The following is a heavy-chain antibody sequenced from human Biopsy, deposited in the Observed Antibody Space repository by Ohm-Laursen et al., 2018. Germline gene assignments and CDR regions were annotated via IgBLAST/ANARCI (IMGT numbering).Heavy chain of an antibody. CDR1: GGSIRSPDHR. V-gene: IGHV4-39*01. D-gene: IGHD3-10*01. J-gene: IGHJ4*02. CDR2: IYYSWTT. CDR3: ARAYFYGLGTLNYFFDS. Sequence: GTLSLTCTVSGGSIRSPDHRWNWVRRAPGKGLEWIGNIYYSWTTFYNPSLSRRVTMDLDTSSNQFSLKLKSVTSADTAVYFCARAYFYGLGTLNYFFDSWGQGALVTVSS.